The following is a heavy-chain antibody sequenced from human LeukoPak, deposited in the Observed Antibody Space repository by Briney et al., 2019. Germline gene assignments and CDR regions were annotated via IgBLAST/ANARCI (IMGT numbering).Heavy chain of an antibody. CDR3: ARGPSIAARYDAFDI. V-gene: IGHV3-48*03. Sequence: GGSLRLSCAASGYTFSSYEMKWVRQAPGKGLEWVSYISSSGRTVYYADSVKGRFTISRDNAKNSLYLQVISLRAEDTAVYYCARGPSIAARYDAFDIWGQGTVVTVSS. J-gene: IGHJ3*02. CDR1: GYTFSSYE. CDR2: ISSSGRTV. D-gene: IGHD6-6*01.